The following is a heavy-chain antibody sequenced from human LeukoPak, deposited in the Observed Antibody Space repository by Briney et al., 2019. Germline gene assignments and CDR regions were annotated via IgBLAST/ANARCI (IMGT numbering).Heavy chain of an antibody. CDR2: NYYSGSP. J-gene: IGHJ5*02. Sequence: SQTLSLTCPFSGCSISRGGYYWSRNRQHPGKGPGGVGYNYYSGSPYYNPSLKSRVTISVDTSKNQFSLKLSSVTAADTAVYYCARAPRITIFGVVIIRFDPWGQGTLVTVSS. CDR1: GCSISRGGYY. D-gene: IGHD3-3*01. V-gene: IGHV4-31*03. CDR3: ARAPRITIFGVVIIRFDP.